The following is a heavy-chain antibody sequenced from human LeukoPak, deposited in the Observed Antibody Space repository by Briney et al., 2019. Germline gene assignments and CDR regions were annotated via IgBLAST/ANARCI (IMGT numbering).Heavy chain of an antibody. V-gene: IGHV4-59*08. D-gene: IGHD6-13*01. J-gene: IGHJ5*02. CDR2: IYYSGST. CDR1: GVSISGYY. Sequence: SETLSLTCTVSGVSISGYYWSWIRQPPGRGLEWIGYIYYSGSTRYNPSLKSRVTISLDTSKNQFSLKLRSVTAADTAVYYCARVPRIEAGATGDWFDPWGQGTVVTVSS. CDR3: ARVPRIEAGATGDWFDP.